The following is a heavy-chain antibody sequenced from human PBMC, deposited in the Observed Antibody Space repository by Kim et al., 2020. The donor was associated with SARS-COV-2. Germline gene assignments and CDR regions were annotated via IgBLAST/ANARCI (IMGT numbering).Heavy chain of an antibody. V-gene: IGHV3-11*06. Sequence: GGSLRLSCAASGFTFSDYYMSWIRQAPGKGLEWVSYISSSSSYTNYADSVMGRFTISRDNAKNSLYLQMNSLRAEDTAVYYCASRSRVYYYGMDVWGQGTTVTVSS. CDR1: GFTFSDYY. J-gene: IGHJ6*02. CDR3: ASRSRVYYYGMDV. CDR2: ISSSSSYT.